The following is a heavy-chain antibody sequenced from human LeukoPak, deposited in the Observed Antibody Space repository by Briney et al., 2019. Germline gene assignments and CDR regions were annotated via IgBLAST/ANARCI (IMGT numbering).Heavy chain of an antibody. CDR3: ARAQTIFGVVTPFDY. D-gene: IGHD3-3*01. CDR2: IYTSGST. Sequence: SETLSLTCTVSGGSIGSYYWSWIRQPAGKGLEWIGRIYTSGSTNYNPSLKSRVTMSVDTSKNQFSLKLSSVTAADTAVYYCARAQTIFGVVTPFDYWGQGTLVTVSS. J-gene: IGHJ4*02. CDR1: GGSIGSYY. V-gene: IGHV4-4*07.